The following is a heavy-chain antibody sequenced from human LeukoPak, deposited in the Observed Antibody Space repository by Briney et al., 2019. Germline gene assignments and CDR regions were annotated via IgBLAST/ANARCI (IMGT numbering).Heavy chain of an antibody. D-gene: IGHD2-2*01. CDR2: IYTSSSII. J-gene: IGHJ4*02. CDR1: GFTFSTYS. CDR3: ARDGGYQLPLDY. Sequence: GGSLRLSCAASGFTFSTYSMNWVRQTPGKGLEWVSYIYTSSSIIYYADSVKGRFTISRDDAKNSLYLQMNSLRAEDTAVYYCARDGGYQLPLDYWGQGTLVTVSS. V-gene: IGHV3-48*04.